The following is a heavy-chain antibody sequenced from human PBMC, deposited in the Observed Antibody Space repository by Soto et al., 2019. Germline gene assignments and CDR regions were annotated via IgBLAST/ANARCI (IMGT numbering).Heavy chain of an antibody. V-gene: IGHV3-23*01. Sequence: EVQMLESGGGLVQPGGSLRLSCAASGFIFSSYAMSWVRQAPGKGLEWVSALSGSGDTTYYADSVKGRFTISRDNSKNTLYLQMNSLRAEDTAVYYCVKDLVVVVPAAIYFQHWGQGTLVTVSS. CDR2: LSGSGDTT. CDR3: VKDLVVVVPAAIYFQH. D-gene: IGHD2-2*01. CDR1: GFIFSSYA. J-gene: IGHJ1*01.